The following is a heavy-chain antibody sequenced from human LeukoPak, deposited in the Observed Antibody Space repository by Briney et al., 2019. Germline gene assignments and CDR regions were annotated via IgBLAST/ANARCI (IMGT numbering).Heavy chain of an antibody. V-gene: IGHV3-30*02. CDR3: AKGVKVPLLRYFSYYMDV. CDR1: GFTFSSYG. J-gene: IGHJ6*03. D-gene: IGHD3-9*01. CDR2: MRYDGSNR. Sequence: PGRSLRLSCAASGFTFSSYGMHWVRQAPGKGLEWVAFMRYDGSNRNYADSVMGRFTISRDNSKNTLYLQMNSLRAEDTAVYYCAKGVKVPLLRYFSYYMDVWGKGTTVTISS.